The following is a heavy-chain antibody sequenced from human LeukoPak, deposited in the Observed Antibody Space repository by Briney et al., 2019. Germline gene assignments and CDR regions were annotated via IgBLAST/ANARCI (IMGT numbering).Heavy chain of an antibody. CDR1: GFTFDGYG. CDR2: INWNGGST. J-gene: IGHJ3*02. Sequence: GGSLRLSCAASGFTFDGYGMSWVRQAPGKGLEWVSGINWNGGSTGYADSVKGRFTISRDNAKNSLYLQMNSLRAGDTAVYYCARVRPHCSSTSCYEDAFDIWGQGTMVTVSS. D-gene: IGHD2-2*01. CDR3: ARVRPHCSSTSCYEDAFDI. V-gene: IGHV3-20*04.